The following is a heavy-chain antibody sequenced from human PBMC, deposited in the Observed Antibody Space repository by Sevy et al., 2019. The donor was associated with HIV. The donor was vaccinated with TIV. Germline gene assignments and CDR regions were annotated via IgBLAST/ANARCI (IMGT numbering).Heavy chain of an antibody. CDR3: AKDVVGGYYDSSGYSDH. CDR1: GFTCTEFV. D-gene: IGHD3-22*01. CDR2: INCGGGST. Sequence: GGSLRLSCAASGFTCTEFVMSWVRQAPGKGLEWVSTINCGGGSTYYADSVKGRFTISRDNSQNTLDLQMNSLRAEETAVYYCAKDVVGGYYDSSGYSDHWGQGTLVTVSS. J-gene: IGHJ4*02. V-gene: IGHV3-23*01.